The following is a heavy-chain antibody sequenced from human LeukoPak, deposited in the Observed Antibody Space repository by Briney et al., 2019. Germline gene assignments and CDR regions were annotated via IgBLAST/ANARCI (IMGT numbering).Heavy chain of an antibody. D-gene: IGHD6-13*01. V-gene: IGHV3-33*01. CDR1: GFSSYG. Sequence: GGSLRLSCAASGFSSYGMHWVRQAPGKGLEWVAVIWYDASNRYYADSVKGRFTISRDNSKNTLYLQMNSLRAEDTAVYFCARDLAAAATWFDPWGQGTLVTVSS. J-gene: IGHJ5*02. CDR2: IWYDASNR. CDR3: ARDLAAAATWFDP.